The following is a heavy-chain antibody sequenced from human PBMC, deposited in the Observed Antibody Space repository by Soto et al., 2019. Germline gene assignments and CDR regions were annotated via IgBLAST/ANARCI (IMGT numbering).Heavy chain of an antibody. Sequence: QVQLVQSGAELKEPGSSVRVSCKASGYTFIDYYLHWVRQAPGQGPEWMGWINPNTGGPMFAQKFQGRGTMTRDTSINTVYMELSRLRSDDTAVYYCARRHYYDTSGHFDEAHHFDSWGQGTLVTVSS. J-gene: IGHJ4*02. CDR3: ARRHYYDTSGHFDEAHHFDS. V-gene: IGHV1-2*02. CDR2: INPNTGGP. D-gene: IGHD3-22*01. CDR1: GYTFIDYY.